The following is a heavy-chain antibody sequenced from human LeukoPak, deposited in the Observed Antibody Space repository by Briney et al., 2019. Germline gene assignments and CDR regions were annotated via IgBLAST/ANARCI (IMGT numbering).Heavy chain of an antibody. CDR1: GGSTSSSY. Sequence: PSETLSLTCTVSGGSTSSSYWCWIRQSPGKGLEWSWNFHYKGNNDYNPNNKCRVTMSVHSSKTQVYLNISLVADFDTVVYECARQSYESTAYDLPPLFWSFDIWGQGTIVTVSS. CDR2: FHYKGNN. CDR3: ARQSYESTAYDLPPLFWSFDI. D-gene: IGHD3-3*01. J-gene: IGHJ3*02. V-gene: IGHV4-59*08.